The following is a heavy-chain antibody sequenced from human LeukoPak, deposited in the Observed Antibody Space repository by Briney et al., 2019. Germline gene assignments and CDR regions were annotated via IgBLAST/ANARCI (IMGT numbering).Heavy chain of an antibody. V-gene: IGHV3-9*01. D-gene: IGHD6-13*01. Sequence: GRSLRLSCAASGFTFDDYAMLWVRQAPGKGLEWVSGISWNSGSIGYADSVKGRFTISRDNAKNSLYLQMDSLRAEDTAVYYCARNRGSSWGPNDYWGQGTLVTVSS. CDR2: ISWNSGSI. J-gene: IGHJ4*02. CDR3: ARNRGSSWGPNDY. CDR1: GFTFDDYA.